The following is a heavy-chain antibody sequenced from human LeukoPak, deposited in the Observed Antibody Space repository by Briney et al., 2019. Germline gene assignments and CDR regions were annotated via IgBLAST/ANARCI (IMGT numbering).Heavy chain of an antibody. CDR1: GFTFSTYE. Sequence: SLRLSCAASGFTFSTYEMNWVRQAPGKGLEWVSYISSSGSTIYYADSVKGRFTISRDNAKNSLYLQMNSLRVEDTAVYYCAKLAKYFYGSETYYFFEHWGQGTPVTASS. V-gene: IGHV3-48*03. CDR3: AKLAKYFYGSETYYFFEH. D-gene: IGHD3-10*01. CDR2: ISSSGSTI. J-gene: IGHJ4*02.